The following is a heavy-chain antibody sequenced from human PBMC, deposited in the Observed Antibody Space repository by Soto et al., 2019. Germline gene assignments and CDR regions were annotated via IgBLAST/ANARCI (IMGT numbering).Heavy chain of an antibody. D-gene: IGHD6-19*01. J-gene: IGHJ5*02. CDR2: INSDGSST. CDR3: ARVPSSGWYNP. V-gene: IGHV3-74*01. Sequence: GGSLRLSCAASGFTFSSYWMHWVRQAPGKGLVWVSRINSDGSSTSYADSVKGRFTISGDNAKNTLYLQMSSLRAEDTAVYYCARVPSSGWYNPWGQGTLVTVSS. CDR1: GFTFSSYW.